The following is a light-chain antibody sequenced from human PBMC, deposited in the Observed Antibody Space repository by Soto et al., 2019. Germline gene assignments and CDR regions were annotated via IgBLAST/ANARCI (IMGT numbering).Light chain of an antibody. CDR2: ASS. J-gene: IGKJ5*01. CDR1: QSRGSNF. Sequence: EIMFPQSPGTLSLSPGERATLSCKTSQSRGSNFLAWYQHKPGQAPRLLIYASSNRATGIPDRFSGSASGTDFTLTINRLEPEDFAVYYCQLYGISPHFDQGTRLEIK. CDR3: QLYGISPH. V-gene: IGKV3-20*01.